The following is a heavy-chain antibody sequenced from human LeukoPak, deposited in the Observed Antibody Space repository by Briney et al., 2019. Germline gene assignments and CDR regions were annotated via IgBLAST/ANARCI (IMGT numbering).Heavy chain of an antibody. CDR3: ARGNYHAMDV. J-gene: IGHJ6*02. CDR1: GFTFSNYW. V-gene: IGHV3-74*01. CDR2: IKGDGSST. Sequence: GGSLRLSCAASGFTFSNYWMHWVRQTPGEGLVCVSLIKGDGSSTTYADSVKGRFTISRDNAKNTVYLQMNSLRAEDTSVYYCARGNYHAMDVWGQGTTVTVSS.